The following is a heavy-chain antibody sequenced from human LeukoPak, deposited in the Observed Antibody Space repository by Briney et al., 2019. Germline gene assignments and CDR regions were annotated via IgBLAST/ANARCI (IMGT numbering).Heavy chain of an antibody. D-gene: IGHD5-12*01. CDR1: GFTFSSYA. Sequence: PGGSLRLSCAASGFTFSSYAMSWVRQAPGNGLEWVSSISSSSSYIYYADSVKGRFTISRDNAKNSLYLQMNSLRAEDTAVYYCARGGRGWLRSGSYWGQGTLVTVSS. CDR3: ARGGRGWLRSGSY. CDR2: ISSSSSYI. J-gene: IGHJ4*02. V-gene: IGHV3-21*01.